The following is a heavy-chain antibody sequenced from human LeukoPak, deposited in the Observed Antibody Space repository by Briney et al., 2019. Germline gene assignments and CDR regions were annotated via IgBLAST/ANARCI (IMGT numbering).Heavy chain of an antibody. Sequence: PSETLSLTCTVSGGSISSSTYYWGWIRQPPGKGLEWIGSIYYSGSTYYNPSLKSRVTISVDTSKNQFSLNLTSVTAADTAVYYCARSTTIKGWFDPWGQGTLVTVSS. J-gene: IGHJ5*02. D-gene: IGHD4-11*01. V-gene: IGHV4-39*01. CDR1: GGSISSSTYY. CDR2: IYYSGST. CDR3: ARSTTIKGWFDP.